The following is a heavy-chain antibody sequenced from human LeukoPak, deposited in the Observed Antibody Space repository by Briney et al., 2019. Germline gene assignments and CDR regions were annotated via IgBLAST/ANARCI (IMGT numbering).Heavy chain of an antibody. J-gene: IGHJ4*02. CDR3: ARDPGFGELEYYFDY. V-gene: IGHV4-39*07. CDR1: GGSISSSTYY. D-gene: IGHD3-10*01. CDR2: VYYSGST. Sequence: SETLSLTCTVSGGSISSSTYYWGWIRQSPGRGLEWIGSVYYSGSTYYNPSLKSPVAISVDTSKNQFSLKLSSLTAADTAVYYCARDPGFGELEYYFDYWGQGTLVTVSS.